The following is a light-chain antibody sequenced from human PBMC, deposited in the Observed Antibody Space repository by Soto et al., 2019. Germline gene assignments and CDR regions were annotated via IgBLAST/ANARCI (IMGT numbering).Light chain of an antibody. CDR2: SAS. CDR3: HQYGRSSPA. J-gene: IGKJ4*01. CDR1: QRASRD. Sequence: DILITQSPSTLSASEGERATVSCEASQRASRDLAWYQQKPGQAPRLLSYSASSRATGIPDRFSGSGSGTDFTLTISRLEPEDFAMYYCHQYGRSSPAFGRGTKVDTK. V-gene: IGKV3-20*01.